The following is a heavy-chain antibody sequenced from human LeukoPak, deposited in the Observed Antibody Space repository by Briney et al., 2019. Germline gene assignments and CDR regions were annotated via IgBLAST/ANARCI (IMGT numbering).Heavy chain of an antibody. V-gene: IGHV4-59*01. Sequence: SETLSLTCTVTGVSIKNDFWSWIRQPPGKGLEWIGYITYSGSTTCSPSLKSRVTMSVDTSKKQFSLKVTSVTAADTAVYYCARGSGAFDYWGQGALVTVSS. CDR2: ITYSGST. J-gene: IGHJ4*02. CDR1: GVSIKNDF. CDR3: ARGSGAFDY.